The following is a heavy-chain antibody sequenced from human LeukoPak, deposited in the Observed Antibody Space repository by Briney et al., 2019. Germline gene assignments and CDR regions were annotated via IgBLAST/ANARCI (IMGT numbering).Heavy chain of an antibody. Sequence: ASVKVSCKASGYTFTSYAMNWVRQAPGQRLEWMGWINAGNGNTKYSQEFQGRVTITRDTSASTAYMELSSLRSEDMAVYYCARAYGSGSLTFDYWGQGTLVTVAS. J-gene: IGHJ4*02. CDR3: ARAYGSGSLTFDY. V-gene: IGHV1-3*03. D-gene: IGHD3-10*01. CDR1: GYTFTSYA. CDR2: INAGNGNT.